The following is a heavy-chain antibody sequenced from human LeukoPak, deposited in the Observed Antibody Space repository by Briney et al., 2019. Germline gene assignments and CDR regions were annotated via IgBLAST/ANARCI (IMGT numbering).Heavy chain of an antibody. CDR1: GFTFSSYW. Sequence: GGSLRLSCAASGFTFSSYWMHWVRQAPGKGLVWVSRINSDGSSTSYADSVKGRFTISRDNAKNTLYLQMNSLRAEDTAVYYCARQLGVVVPAAKRPFDYWGRGTLVTVSS. D-gene: IGHD2-2*01. CDR3: ARQLGVVVPAAKRPFDY. J-gene: IGHJ4*02. CDR2: INSDGSST. V-gene: IGHV3-74*01.